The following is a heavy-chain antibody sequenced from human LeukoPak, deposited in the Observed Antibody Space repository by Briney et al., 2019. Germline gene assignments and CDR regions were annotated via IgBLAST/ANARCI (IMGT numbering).Heavy chain of an antibody. CDR3: ARYDRGGYFPE. J-gene: IGHJ4*02. Sequence: ASVKVPCKASGYTFTSYYLHWVRQAPGQGLEWMGMINPSGGSTSYPQKFQGRVTMTRDTSTSTVYMELSSLRSEDTAVYYCARYDRGGYFPEWGQGSLVTVSS. CDR1: GYTFTSYY. CDR2: INPSGGST. D-gene: IGHD3-22*01. V-gene: IGHV1-46*01.